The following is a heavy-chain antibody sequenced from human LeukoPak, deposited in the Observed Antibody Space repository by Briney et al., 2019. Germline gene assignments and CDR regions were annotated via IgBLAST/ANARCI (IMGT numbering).Heavy chain of an antibody. J-gene: IGHJ6*03. Sequence: GESLKISCKGSGYSFTSYWIGWVRQMPGKGLEWMGIIYPGDSDTRYSPSFQGQVTISADKSISTAYLQWSSLKASDTAMHYCARYARLAAAGNSYYYMDVWGKGTTVTVSS. CDR2: IYPGDSDT. CDR1: GYSFTSYW. CDR3: ARYARLAAAGNSYYYMDV. V-gene: IGHV5-51*01. D-gene: IGHD6-13*01.